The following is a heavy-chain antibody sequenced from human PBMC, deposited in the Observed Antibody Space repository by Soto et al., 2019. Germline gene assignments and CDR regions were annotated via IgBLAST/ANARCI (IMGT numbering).Heavy chain of an antibody. J-gene: IGHJ4*02. Sequence: PSETLSLTCTVSGGSISSGPYSWGWIRQPPGEGLEWIGTFHYSENTNYNPSLESRVAISVDTSKNQFSLKVTSVTAADTAVYYRARHTPAISISDHWGQGTLVTVSS. D-gene: IGHD2-15*01. CDR3: ARHTPAISISDH. CDR1: GGSISSGPYS. CDR2: FHYSENT. V-gene: IGHV4-39*01.